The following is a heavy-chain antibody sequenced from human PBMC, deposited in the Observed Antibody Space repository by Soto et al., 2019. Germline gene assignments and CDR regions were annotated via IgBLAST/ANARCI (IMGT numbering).Heavy chain of an antibody. CDR2: IWYDGSNK. CDR1: GFTFSSHG. D-gene: IGHD3-10*01. Sequence: QVQLVESGGGVVQPGRSLRLSCAASGFTFSSHGMHWVRQAPGKGLEWVAVIWYDGSNKYYADSVKGRFTISRDNSKNTLYLQMNSLRAEDTAVYYCARDMGSCDYWGQGTLVTVSS. CDR3: ARDMGSCDY. J-gene: IGHJ4*02. V-gene: IGHV3-33*01.